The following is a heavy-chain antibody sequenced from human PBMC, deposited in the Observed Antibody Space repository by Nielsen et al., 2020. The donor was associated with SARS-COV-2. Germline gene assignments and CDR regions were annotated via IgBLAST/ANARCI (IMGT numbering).Heavy chain of an antibody. Sequence: SVKVSCKASGGIFCSYAISRLRQAPGQGLEWMGGIIPIFGTANYAQKFQGRVTITADESTSTAYMELSSLRSEDTAVYYCASTVSTNYYYGRDVWGQGTTVTVSS. D-gene: IGHD2-2*01. J-gene: IGHJ6*02. CDR2: IIPIFGTA. CDR1: GGIFCSYA. CDR3: ASTVSTNYYYGRDV. V-gene: IGHV1-69*13.